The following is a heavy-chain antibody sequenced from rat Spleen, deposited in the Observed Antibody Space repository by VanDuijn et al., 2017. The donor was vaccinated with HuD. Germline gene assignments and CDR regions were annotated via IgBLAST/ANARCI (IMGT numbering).Heavy chain of an antibody. CDR2: IWGNGNT. J-gene: IGHJ2*01. CDR3: ASYYSGDLDY. V-gene: IGHV2-13*01. CDR1: GFSLSSYG. D-gene: IGHD1-1*01. Sequence: QVRLKESGPGLVQPSQTLSLTCTVSGFSLSSYGVIWVRQPPGQGLECMGVIWGNGNTNYNSALKSRLSISRDTSKSQVFLKMNSLQTEDTAMYFCASYYSGDLDYWGQGVMVTVSS.